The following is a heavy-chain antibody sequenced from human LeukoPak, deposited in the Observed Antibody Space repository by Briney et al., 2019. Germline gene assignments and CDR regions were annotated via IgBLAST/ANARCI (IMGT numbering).Heavy chain of an antibody. CDR2: ISAYNGNT. V-gene: IGHV1-18*01. J-gene: IGHJ4*02. D-gene: IGHD1-26*01. CDR1: DYTFTSHG. CDR3: ARTPVQGAQSGSYYHFDY. Sequence: ASVKVSCKASDYTFTSHGISWVRQAPGQGLEWMGWISAYNGNTNCAQKLQGRVTMTTDTSTSTAYMELRSLRSDDTAVYCCARTPVQGAQSGSYYHFDYWGQGTLVTVSS.